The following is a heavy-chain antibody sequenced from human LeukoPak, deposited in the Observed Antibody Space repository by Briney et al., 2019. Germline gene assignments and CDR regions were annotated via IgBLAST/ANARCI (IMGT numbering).Heavy chain of an antibody. CDR3: ARGLGPYDPRRVYYYYGMDV. J-gene: IGHJ6*02. CDR1: GYTFTSYD. CDR2: MNPNSGNT. V-gene: IGHV1-8*01. D-gene: IGHD1-14*01. Sequence: ASVKVSCKASGYTFTSYDINWVRQATGQGLEWMGWMNPNSGNTGYAQKFQGRVTMTRNTSISTAYMELSSLRSEDTAVYYCARGLGPYDPRRVYYYYGMDVWGQGTTVTVSS.